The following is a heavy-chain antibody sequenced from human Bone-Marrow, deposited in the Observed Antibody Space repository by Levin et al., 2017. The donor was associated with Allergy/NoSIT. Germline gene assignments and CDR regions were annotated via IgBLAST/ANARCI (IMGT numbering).Heavy chain of an antibody. Sequence: PGGSLRLSCKASGGTFSSYAISWVRQAPGQGLEWMGGIIPIFGTANYAQKFQGRVTITADKSTSTAYMELSSLRSEDTAVYYCARDPGGYCSSTSCLNRQYYMDVWGKGTTVTVSS. CDR1: GGTFSSYA. D-gene: IGHD2-2*01. CDR2: IIPIFGTA. J-gene: IGHJ6*03. V-gene: IGHV1-69*06. CDR3: ARDPGGYCSSTSCLNRQYYMDV.